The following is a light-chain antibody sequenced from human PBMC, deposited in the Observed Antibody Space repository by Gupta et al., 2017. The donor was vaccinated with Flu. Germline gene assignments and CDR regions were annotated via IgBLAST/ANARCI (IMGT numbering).Light chain of an antibody. J-gene: IGKJ5*01. Sequence: DIQMTQSPSSLSASVGDRVTITCRASQSISNYLSWYQQKPGQAPKFMIYAASTLQSGVPSRFSGSGSGTDFSLTISSLRPEDFAIYYCQQNYNNPVTFGQGTRLEIK. CDR1: QSISNY. V-gene: IGKV1-39*01. CDR2: AAS. CDR3: QQNYNNPVT.